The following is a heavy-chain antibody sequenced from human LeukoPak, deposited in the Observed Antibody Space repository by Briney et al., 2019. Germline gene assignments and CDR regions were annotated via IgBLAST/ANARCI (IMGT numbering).Heavy chain of an antibody. CDR3: ARARYCSGGSCYRNAFDI. D-gene: IGHD2-15*01. J-gene: IGHJ3*02. Sequence: SETLSLTCAVSGGSISSGGYSWSWIRQPPGKGLEWIGYIYHSGSTYYNPSLKSRVTISVDRSKIQFSLKLSSVTAADTAVYYCARARYCSGGSCYRNAFDIWGQRTMVTVSS. CDR2: IYHSGST. V-gene: IGHV4-30-2*01. CDR1: GGSISSGGYS.